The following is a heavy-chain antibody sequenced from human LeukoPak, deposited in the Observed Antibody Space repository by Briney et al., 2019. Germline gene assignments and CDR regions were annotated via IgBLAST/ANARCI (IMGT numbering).Heavy chain of an antibody. CDR2: ISGNGDNT. D-gene: IGHD6-13*01. J-gene: IGHJ3*02. V-gene: IGHV3-64*02. CDR3: ARASITASGPHDVYDI. Sequence: GSLRLSCAASGFTFSSHAMHWVRQAPGKGLEYVSAISGNGDNTWYRDSVKGRFTISRANSAQMLYLQMGSLRGEDMDVYFCARASITASGPHDVYDIWGRGTMVTVSS. CDR1: GFTFSSHA.